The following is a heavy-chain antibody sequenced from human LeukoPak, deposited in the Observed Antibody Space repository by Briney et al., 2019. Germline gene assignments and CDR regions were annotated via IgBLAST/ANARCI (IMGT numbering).Heavy chain of an antibody. J-gene: IGHJ4*02. D-gene: IGHD2-8*01. Sequence: SVKVSCKASGGTFSSYAISWVRQAPGQGLEWMGGIIPIFGIANYAQKFQGRVTITADKSTSTAYMELSSLRSEDTAVYYCAGCTLSHCYFDYWGQGTLVTVSS. V-gene: IGHV1-69*10. CDR1: GGTFSSYA. CDR3: AGCTLSHCYFDY. CDR2: IIPIFGIA.